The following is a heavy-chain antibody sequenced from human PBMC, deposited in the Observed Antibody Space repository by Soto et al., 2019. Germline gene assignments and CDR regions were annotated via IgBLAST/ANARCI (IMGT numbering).Heavy chain of an antibody. CDR2: VIPMFPKA. V-gene: IGHV1-69*06. D-gene: IGHD3-22*01. CDR1: GGTFISDA. J-gene: IGHJ4*02. CDR3: ARCHADSSGPGYLDS. Sequence: QVRLVQSEAEVKKAGSSVKVSCKASGGTFISDAVTWVRQAPGQGLEWMGGVIPMFPKANYAQKFQGRATITADKSTSTVYMALLSLKSEDTALYYCARCHADSSGPGYLDSWGQGTLVTVTS.